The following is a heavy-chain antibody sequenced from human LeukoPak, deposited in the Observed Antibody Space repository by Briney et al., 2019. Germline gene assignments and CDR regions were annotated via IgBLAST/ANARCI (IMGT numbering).Heavy chain of an antibody. CDR1: GFTFSSYA. CDR3: AKDLGEPDTAMAAPDWRFDP. CDR2: ISGSGGST. J-gene: IGHJ5*02. Sequence: GGSLRLSCAASGFTFSSYAMSWVRQAPGKGLEWVSAISGSGGSTYYADSVKGRFTISRDNSKNTLYLQMNSLRAEDTAVYYCAKDLGEPDTAMAAPDWRFDPWGQGTLVTVSS. V-gene: IGHV3-23*01. D-gene: IGHD5-18*01.